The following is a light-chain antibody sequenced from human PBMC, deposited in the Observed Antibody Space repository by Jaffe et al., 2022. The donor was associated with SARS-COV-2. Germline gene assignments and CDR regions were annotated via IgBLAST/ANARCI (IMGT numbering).Light chain of an antibody. V-gene: IGKV1-33*01. Sequence: DIQMTQSPSSLSASVGDRVTITCQASQDIKSFLNWYQQKPGKAPKLLIYHASNLESGVPSRFSGSGSGTDYTFTIASLQPEDVATYHCQQYDNLPITFGQGTRLEIK. CDR1: QDIKSF. CDR2: HAS. J-gene: IGKJ5*01. CDR3: QQYDNLPIT.